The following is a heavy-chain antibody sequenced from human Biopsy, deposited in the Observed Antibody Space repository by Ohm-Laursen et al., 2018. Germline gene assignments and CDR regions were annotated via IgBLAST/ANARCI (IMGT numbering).Heavy chain of an antibody. J-gene: IGHJ3*01. Sequence: GSLRLSCTASGFSFSDYYMSWIRQAPGKGLEWVANIKRDGSQSNHADSVKGRFTISRDNAKNSLYLQMNSLRAEDTAVYYCTRDTTYYAGTTYYDALDVWGQGTTVTVSS. CDR1: GFSFSDYY. D-gene: IGHD2/OR15-2a*01. CDR2: IKRDGSQS. V-gene: IGHV3-7*01. CDR3: TRDTTYYAGTTYYDALDV.